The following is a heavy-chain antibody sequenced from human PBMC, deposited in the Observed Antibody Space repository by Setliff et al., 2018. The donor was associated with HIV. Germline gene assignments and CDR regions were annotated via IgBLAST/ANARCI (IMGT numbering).Heavy chain of an antibody. CDR2: IKHIGST. Sequence: PSQTLSLTCAVYGGSFSGYYWSWIRQPPGKGLEWIGEIKHIGSTNYNPFLKSRVTISVDTSKNQFSLKLSSVTAAYTAVYYCARGNGYYDYVWGSYRSYYFDYWGQGTLVTVSS. D-gene: IGHD3-16*02. V-gene: IGHV4-34*01. J-gene: IGHJ4*02. CDR3: ARGNGYYDYVWGSYRSYYFDY. CDR1: GGSFSGYY.